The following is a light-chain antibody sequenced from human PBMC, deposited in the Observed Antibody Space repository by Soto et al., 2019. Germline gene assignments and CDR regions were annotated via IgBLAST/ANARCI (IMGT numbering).Light chain of an antibody. CDR3: AARDDSLSGHWV. CDR2: YDD. Sequence: QSVLTQSPSVSEAPRQRVTITCSGSSSNIGDNPVNWYQQLPGKAPKLLIYYDDLLASGVSDRFSGSKSGTSASLAISGLQSEDEGDYYCAARDDSLSGHWVFGGGTKVTVL. J-gene: IGLJ3*02. V-gene: IGLV1-36*01. CDR1: SSNIGDNP.